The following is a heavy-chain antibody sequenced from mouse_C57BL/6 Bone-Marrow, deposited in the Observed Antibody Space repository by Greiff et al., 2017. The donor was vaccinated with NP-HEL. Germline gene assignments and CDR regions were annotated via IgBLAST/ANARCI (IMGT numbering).Heavy chain of an antibody. CDR2: IDPSDSET. V-gene: IGHV1-52*01. J-gene: IGHJ3*01. CDR1: GYTFTSYW. CDR3: AREGFAY. Sequence: VQLQQPGAELVRPGSSVKLSCKASGYTFTSYWMHWVKQRPIQGLEWIGNIDPSDSETHYNQNFTDKATLTLAKSSSTAYLQLSSLTSVDSAVYYCAREGFAYWGPGTLVTVSA.